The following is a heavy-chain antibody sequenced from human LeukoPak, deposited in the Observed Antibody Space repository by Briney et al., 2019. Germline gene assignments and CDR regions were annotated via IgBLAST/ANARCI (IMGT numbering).Heavy chain of an antibody. D-gene: IGHD2-15*01. Sequence: GGSLRLSCAASGFTFSSYDMRWVRQATGKGLEWVSAIGTAGDTYYPGSVKGRFTTSRENAKNSLYLQMNSLRAGDTAVYYCARDRGGRGMDVWGQGTTVTVSS. CDR3: ARDRGGRGMDV. CDR2: IGTAGDT. V-gene: IGHV3-13*04. CDR1: GFTFSSYD. J-gene: IGHJ6*02.